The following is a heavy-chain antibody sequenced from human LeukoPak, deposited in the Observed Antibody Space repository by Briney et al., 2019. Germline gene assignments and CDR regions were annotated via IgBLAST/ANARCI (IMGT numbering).Heavy chain of an antibody. CDR1: GFTFSSYA. V-gene: IGHV3-21*01. D-gene: IGHD3-10*01. CDR2: ISSSSSYI. Sequence: GRSLRLSCAASGFTFSSYAMHWVRQAPGKGLEWVSSISSSSSYIYYADSVKGRFTISRDNAKNSLYLQMNNLRVEDTAVYYCARLVRGFTSLPWGQGTLVTVSS. J-gene: IGHJ5*02. CDR3: ARLVRGFTSLP.